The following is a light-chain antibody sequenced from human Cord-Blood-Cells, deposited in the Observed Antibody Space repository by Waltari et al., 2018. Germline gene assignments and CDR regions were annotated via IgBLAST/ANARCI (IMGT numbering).Light chain of an antibody. CDR2: GKN. CDR1: SLRSYY. Sequence: SSELTQDPAVSVALGQTVRITCQGDSLRSYYASWYQQKPGPAPVLGIYGKNNRPSGIPDRFSGSSSGNTASLTITGAQAEDEADYYCNARDSSGNHLVFGGGTKLTVL. V-gene: IGLV3-19*01. CDR3: NARDSSGNHLV. J-gene: IGLJ3*02.